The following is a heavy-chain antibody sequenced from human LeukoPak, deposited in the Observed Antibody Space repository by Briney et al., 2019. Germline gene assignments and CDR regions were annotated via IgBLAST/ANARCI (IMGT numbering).Heavy chain of an antibody. CDR2: INGSCGST. D-gene: IGHD5-12*01. J-gene: IGHJ4*02. V-gene: IGHV3-23*01. Sequence: PGGSLRLSRAGSGLTFLSYAMSWLRPAPGKGLAWVSAINGSCGSTYYAASVKGRFTISRDHSKNTLYLQMNSLTAEDTAVYYCAKEPRRDIGATTGDYWGQGTLVTVSS. CDR1: GLTFLSYA. CDR3: AKEPRRDIGATTGDY.